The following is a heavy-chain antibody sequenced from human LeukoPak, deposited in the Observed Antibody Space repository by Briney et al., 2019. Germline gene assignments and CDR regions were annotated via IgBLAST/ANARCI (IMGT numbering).Heavy chain of an antibody. D-gene: IGHD3-10*01. CDR3: ARGFGELTSAVRPSYNWFDP. Sequence: SETLSLTCAVYGGSFSGYYWSWIRQPPGKGLEWIGEINHSGSTNYNPSLKSRVTISVDTSKNQFSLKLSSVTAADTAVYYCARGFGELTSAVRPSYNWFDPWGQGTLVTVSS. CDR1: GGSFSGYY. J-gene: IGHJ5*02. CDR2: INHSGST. V-gene: IGHV4-34*01.